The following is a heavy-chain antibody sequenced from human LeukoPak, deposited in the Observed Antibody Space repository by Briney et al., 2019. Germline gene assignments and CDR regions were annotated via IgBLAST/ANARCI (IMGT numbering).Heavy chain of an antibody. J-gene: IGHJ2*01. D-gene: IGHD3-22*01. V-gene: IGHV4-39*01. CDR3: ARQVHSAPMIVVVVTPPYLPDFDL. CDR2: IYYSGST. Sequence: SETLSLTCTVSGGSISSSCYYWCWMRQPPGKGLEWFGSIYYSGSTYYNAPLKSRVTISVDTSKNLFSLKLRSVTAADTAVYYCARQVHSAPMIVVVVTPPYLPDFDLWGRGTLVTVSS. CDR1: GGSISSSCYY.